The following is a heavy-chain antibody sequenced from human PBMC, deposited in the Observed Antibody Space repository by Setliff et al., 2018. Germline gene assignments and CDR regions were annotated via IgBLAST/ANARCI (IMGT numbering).Heavy chain of an antibody. V-gene: IGHV4-4*02. Sequence: SETLSLTCALSGGSITDRNWWNWVRQPPGKGLEWIGEIYHSGSTNYNPSLKSRVTISVDKSKNQFSLKLSSVTAADTAVYYCARDPLTTNRRRAPGGFNNWFDPWGQGTLVTVSS. CDR3: ARDPLTTNRRRAPGGFNNWFDP. CDR1: GGSITDRNW. D-gene: IGHD4-17*01. CDR2: IYHSGST. J-gene: IGHJ5*02.